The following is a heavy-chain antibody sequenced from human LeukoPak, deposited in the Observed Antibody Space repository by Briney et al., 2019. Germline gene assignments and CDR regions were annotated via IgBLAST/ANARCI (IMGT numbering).Heavy chain of an antibody. Sequence: SETLSLTCTVSGGSISNYYWSWIRQPPGKGLEWIGYIYYSGSTNYNPSLKSRVTISVDTSKNQFSLKLTSVTAAVRAVYYCATAGYSGGNPFEYWGQGTLVTVSS. V-gene: IGHV4-59*01. CDR1: GGSISNYY. D-gene: IGHD2-15*01. CDR3: ATAGYSGGNPFEY. CDR2: IYYSGST. J-gene: IGHJ4*02.